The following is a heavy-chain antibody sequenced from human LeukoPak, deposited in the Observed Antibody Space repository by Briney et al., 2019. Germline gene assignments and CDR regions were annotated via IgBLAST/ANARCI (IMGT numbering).Heavy chain of an antibody. CDR1: GFTFNTYS. J-gene: IGHJ6*03. CDR2: IDSSGGYM. CDR3: AKDLWFGEKDYYYYYYMDV. Sequence: GGSLRLSCEASGFTFNTYSMNWARQAPGKGLEWVSSIDSSGGYMFYADSVKGRFIISRDNSKNSLYLQMNSLRTEDTALYYCAKDLWFGEKDYYYYYYMDVWGKGTTVTISS. V-gene: IGHV3-21*04. D-gene: IGHD3-10*01.